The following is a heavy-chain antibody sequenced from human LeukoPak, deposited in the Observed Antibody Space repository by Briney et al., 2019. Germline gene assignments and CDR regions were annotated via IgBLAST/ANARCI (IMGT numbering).Heavy chain of an antibody. CDR3: ARDFGGYCSSSNCYLGHLDY. Sequence: GRSLRLSCAASGFTFSSYTMNWVRQAPGKGLEGVSSIICNGSYIYYADSVKGRFTISRDNAKISLYLQMNSLRAEETAVYYCARDFGGYCSSSNCYLGHLDYWGQGTLVTVSS. V-gene: IGHV3-21*03. CDR1: GFTFSSYT. J-gene: IGHJ4*02. CDR2: IICNGSYI. D-gene: IGHD2-2*01.